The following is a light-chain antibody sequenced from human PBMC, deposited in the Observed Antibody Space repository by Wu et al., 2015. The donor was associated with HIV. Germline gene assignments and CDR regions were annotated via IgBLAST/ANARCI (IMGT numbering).Light chain of an antibody. V-gene: IGKV3-15*01. Sequence: EIVLTQSPGTLSLSPGDRATLSCRASQSVSSRYLAWYQQKPGQPPRLLIYGASTRATGIPARFSGSGSGTEFTLTISSLQSEDFAVYYCQQYDNWPFYSFGQGTRLEIK. CDR3: QQYDNWPFYS. J-gene: IGKJ2*03. CDR1: QSVSSRY. CDR2: GAS.